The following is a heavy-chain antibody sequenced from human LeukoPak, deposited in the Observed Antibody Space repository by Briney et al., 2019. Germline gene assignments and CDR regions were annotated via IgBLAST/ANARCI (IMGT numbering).Heavy chain of an antibody. Sequence: GGSLRLSCAASGFTVSSNYMSWVRQAPGKGLEWVSVIYSGGSTYYADSVKGRFTISRDNSKNTLYLQMNSLRAEDTAVYYCARDEEYYDILTDWGQGTLVTVSS. CDR1: GFTVSSNY. D-gene: IGHD3-9*01. CDR2: IYSGGST. CDR3: ARDEEYYDILTD. J-gene: IGHJ4*02. V-gene: IGHV3-53*01.